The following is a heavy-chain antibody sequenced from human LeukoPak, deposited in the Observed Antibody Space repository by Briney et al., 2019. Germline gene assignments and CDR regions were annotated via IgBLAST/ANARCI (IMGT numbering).Heavy chain of an antibody. J-gene: IGHJ4*02. V-gene: IGHV3-30*02. CDR2: IRYDGSNK. CDR1: GFTFSSYG. Sequence: GGSLRLSCAASGFTFSSYGMHWVRQAPGKGLELVAFIRYDGSNKYYADSVKGRFTISRDNSKNTLYLQMNSLRAEDTAVYYRAKDQLSSWYGFDLDYWGQGTLVTVSS. D-gene: IGHD6-13*01. CDR3: AKDQLSSWYGFDLDY.